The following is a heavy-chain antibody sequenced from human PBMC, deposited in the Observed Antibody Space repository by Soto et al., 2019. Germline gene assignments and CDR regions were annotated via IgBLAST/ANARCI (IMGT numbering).Heavy chain of an antibody. J-gene: IGHJ4*02. CDR2: IYYSGST. CDR1: GGSISSYY. Sequence: ETLSLTCTVSGGSISSYYWSWIRQPPGKGLEWIGYIYYSGSTNYNPSLKSRVTISVDTSKNQFSLKLSSVTAADTAVYYCARSGDYDSSGYYYGFIDYWGQGTLVTVSS. CDR3: ARSGDYDSSGYYYGFIDY. V-gene: IGHV4-59*01. D-gene: IGHD3-22*01.